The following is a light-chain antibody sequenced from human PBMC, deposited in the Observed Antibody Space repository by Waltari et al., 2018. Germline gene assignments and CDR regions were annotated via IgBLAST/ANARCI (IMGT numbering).Light chain of an antibody. J-gene: IGKJ1*01. Sequence: EIVMTKSPATLSVSPGERATLSCRASQSVSSNLAWYQQKPGQAPRLLIYGASTRATGIPAGFSGSGSGTEFTLTISSLQSEDFAVYYCQQYNNWPRTFGQGTKVEIK. CDR2: GAS. CDR3: QQYNNWPRT. CDR1: QSVSSN. V-gene: IGKV3-15*01.